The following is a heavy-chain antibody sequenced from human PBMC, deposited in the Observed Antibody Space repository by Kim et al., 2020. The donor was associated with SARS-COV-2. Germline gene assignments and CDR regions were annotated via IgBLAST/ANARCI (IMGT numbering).Heavy chain of an antibody. Sequence: ASVKVSCKASGYTFTSYGISWVRQAPGQGLEWMGWISAYNGNTNYAQKLQGRVTMTTDTSTSTAYMELRSLRSDDTAVYYCARDFPHTMVRGVIIIPLNAFDYWGQGTLVTVSS. J-gene: IGHJ4*02. CDR2: ISAYNGNT. CDR3: ARDFPHTMVRGVIIIPLNAFDY. D-gene: IGHD3-10*01. V-gene: IGHV1-18*01. CDR1: GYTFTSYG.